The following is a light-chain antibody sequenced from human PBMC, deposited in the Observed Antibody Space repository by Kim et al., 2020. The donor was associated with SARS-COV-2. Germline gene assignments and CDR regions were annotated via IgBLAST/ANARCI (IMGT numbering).Light chain of an antibody. V-gene: IGKV3-11*02. Sequence: LVRGDMATLSRRAAQAFSLYLARYHQQPCHSPRVLIYDASNRATCIPASFSVSGSGRDFTLTIRTLEPEGFAFYCCQEGSNWRGTLGQGTKLEI. CDR1: QAFSLY. CDR3: QEGSNWRGT. CDR2: DAS. J-gene: IGKJ2*02.